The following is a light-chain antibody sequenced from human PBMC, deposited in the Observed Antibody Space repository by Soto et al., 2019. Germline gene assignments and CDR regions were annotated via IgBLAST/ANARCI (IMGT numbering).Light chain of an antibody. V-gene: IGKV1-5*01. Sequence: DIQMTQSPSTLSASVGDRVTITCRASQSISTWLAWYQQKPGKAPKLLIYDASSLQSGVPSGFSGHGSGTDFTLTISSLQPDDFATYYCQQYNSYTTFGQGTKVDIK. J-gene: IGKJ2*01. CDR3: QQYNSYTT. CDR1: QSISTW. CDR2: DAS.